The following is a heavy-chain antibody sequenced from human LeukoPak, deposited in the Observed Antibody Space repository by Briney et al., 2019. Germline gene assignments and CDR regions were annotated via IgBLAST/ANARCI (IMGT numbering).Heavy chain of an antibody. CDR1: GYTFTNYG. Sequence: ASVKVSCKASGYTFTNYGISWVRQAPGQGLEWMGWISAYNGNTNYAQKLQGRVTMTTDTSTSTAYMELRSLRSDDTAVYYCARDAYYYDSSGYLGDWGQGTLVTVSS. CDR2: ISAYNGNT. J-gene: IGHJ4*02. V-gene: IGHV1-18*01. D-gene: IGHD3-22*01. CDR3: ARDAYYYDSSGYLGD.